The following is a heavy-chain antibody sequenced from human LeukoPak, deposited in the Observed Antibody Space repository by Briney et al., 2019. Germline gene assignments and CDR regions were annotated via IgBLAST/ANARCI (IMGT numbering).Heavy chain of an antibody. Sequence: SGGSLRLSCTASGFTFSTYTMHWVRQAPGKGLEWVSSISGSSSSIYYADSVKGRFTISRDNAKKSLYLQMDSLRGEDTAVYYCARGLSQNNWNDGYWGQGTLVTVSS. D-gene: IGHD1-20*01. CDR1: GFTFSTYT. V-gene: IGHV3-48*01. CDR3: ARGLSQNNWNDGY. CDR2: ISGSSSSI. J-gene: IGHJ4*02.